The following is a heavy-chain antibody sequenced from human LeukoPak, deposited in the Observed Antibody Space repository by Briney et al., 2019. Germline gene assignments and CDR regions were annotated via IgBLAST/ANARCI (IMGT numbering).Heavy chain of an antibody. J-gene: IGHJ4*02. Sequence: SETLSLTGIGSVGSISSYYWSWIRQPAGKGLEWIGRIYTSGSTNYNPSLKSRVTMSVDTSKDQFSLKLSSVTAADTAVYYCARHVWSGYYNYFDYWGQGTLVTVSS. CDR2: IYTSGST. V-gene: IGHV4-4*07. CDR3: ARHVWSGYYNYFDY. D-gene: IGHD3-3*01. CDR1: VGSISSYY.